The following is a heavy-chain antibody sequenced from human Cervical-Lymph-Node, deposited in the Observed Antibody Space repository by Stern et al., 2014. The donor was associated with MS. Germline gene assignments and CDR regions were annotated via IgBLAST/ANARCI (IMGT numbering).Heavy chain of an antibody. J-gene: IGHJ4*02. CDR1: GYTFTNYP. CDR3: ARDFVDTAMVTRSDYFDC. CDR2: INTNTGNS. V-gene: IGHV7-4-1*02. Sequence: QLVQSGSELKKPGASAKASCKASGYTFTNYPINWVRQAPGQGLEWMGWINTNTGNSTYAQGFTGRFVFSLDTSVSTAYLQISSLKAEDTAVYYCARDFVDTAMVTRSDYFDCWGQGTLVTVSS. D-gene: IGHD5-18*01.